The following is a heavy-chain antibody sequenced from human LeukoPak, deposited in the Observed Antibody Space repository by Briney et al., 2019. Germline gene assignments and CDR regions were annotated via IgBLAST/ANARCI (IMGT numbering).Heavy chain of an antibody. CDR3: ARQGGLGSYAAGSWFDP. V-gene: IGHV3-33*01. D-gene: IGHD3-10*01. CDR1: GFTFSNYG. CDR2: IWYEGTNI. Sequence: GGSLRLSCAVSGFTFSNYGMHWVRQAPGNGLEWVAVIWYEGTNIYYADSVKGRFTISRDNSKNTLFLQMNSLRVEDTALYYCARQGGLGSYAAGSWFDPWGQGTLVTVSS. J-gene: IGHJ5*02.